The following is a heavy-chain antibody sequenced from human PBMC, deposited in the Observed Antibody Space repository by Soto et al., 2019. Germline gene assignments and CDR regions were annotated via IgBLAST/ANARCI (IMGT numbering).Heavy chain of an antibody. J-gene: IGHJ4*02. CDR3: ARDPFFHYDSSPTRVYFDY. Sequence: SVKVSCKASGGTFSSYAISWVRQAPGQGLEWMGGIIPIFGTANYAQKFQGRVTITADESTSTAYMELSSLRSEDTAVYYCARDPFFHYDSSPTRVYFDYWGQGTLVTVSS. CDR2: IIPIFGTA. CDR1: GGTFSSYA. D-gene: IGHD3-22*01. V-gene: IGHV1-69*13.